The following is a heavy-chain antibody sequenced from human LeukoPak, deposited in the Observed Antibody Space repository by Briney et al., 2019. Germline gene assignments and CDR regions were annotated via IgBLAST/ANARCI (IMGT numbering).Heavy chain of an antibody. CDR2: IYHSGST. CDR1: GGSISSSNW. CDR3: ARGDSIAAAGPFDY. D-gene: IGHD6-13*01. J-gene: IGHJ4*02. V-gene: IGHV4-4*02. Sequence: SEPLSLTCAVSGGSISSSNWWSWVRQPPGKWLEWIGEIYHSGSTNYNPSLKSRVTISVDKSKNQFSLKLSSVTAADTAVYYCARGDSIAAAGPFDYWGQGTLVTVSS.